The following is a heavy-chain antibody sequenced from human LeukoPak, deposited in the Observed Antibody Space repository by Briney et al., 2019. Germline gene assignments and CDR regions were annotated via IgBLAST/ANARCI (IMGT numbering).Heavy chain of an antibody. Sequence: GGSLRLSCAASGFTVSSNYMSWVRQAPGKGLEWVSVIYSGGSTYYADSVKGRFTISRDNSKNTLYLQMNSLRAEDTAVYYCASGDISSSYYYYYYMDVWGKGTTVTVSS. CDR1: GFTVSSNY. D-gene: IGHD6-6*01. V-gene: IGHV3-53*01. CDR2: IYSGGST. CDR3: ASGDISSSYYYYYYMDV. J-gene: IGHJ6*03.